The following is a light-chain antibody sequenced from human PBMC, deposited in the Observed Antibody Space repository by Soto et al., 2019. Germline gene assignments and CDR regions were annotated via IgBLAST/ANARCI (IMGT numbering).Light chain of an antibody. CDR2: EVR. J-gene: IGLJ1*01. V-gene: IGLV2-14*01. CDR3: SSYSSIPIL. Sequence: QSVLTQPASVSGSPGQSITISCTGTSSDVGGHDYVSWYQQHPGKAPKLTIYEVRNRPSGVSNRFSGSKSGNTASLTISGLQAEYEADYYCSSYSSIPILFGTGIKVAVL. CDR1: SSDVGGHDY.